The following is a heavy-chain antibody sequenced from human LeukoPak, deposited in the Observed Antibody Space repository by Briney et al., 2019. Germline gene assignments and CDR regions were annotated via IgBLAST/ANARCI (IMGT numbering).Heavy chain of an antibody. CDR3: AKDSSSSDYFDY. Sequence: PGGSLRLSCAASGFTFSSYGMHWVRQAPGKGLEWVAVISYDGSNKYYADSVKGRFTISRDNSKNTLYLQMNSLRAGDTAVYYCAKDSSSSDYFDYWGQGTLVTVSS. CDR1: GFTFSSYG. CDR2: ISYDGSNK. V-gene: IGHV3-30*18. J-gene: IGHJ4*02. D-gene: IGHD6-6*01.